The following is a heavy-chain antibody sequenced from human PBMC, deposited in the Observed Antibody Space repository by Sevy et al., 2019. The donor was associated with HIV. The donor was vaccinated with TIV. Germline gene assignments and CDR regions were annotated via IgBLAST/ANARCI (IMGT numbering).Heavy chain of an antibody. CDR2: INPNSGGT. CDR1: GYTFTGYY. Sequence: ASVKVSCKASGYTFTGYYMHWVRQAPGQGLEWMGWINPNSGGTNYAQKFQGRVTMTRDTSISTAYMELSRLRSDDTAVYYCARFDVGAGAYYFDYWGQRTLVTVSS. J-gene: IGHJ4*02. CDR3: ARFDVGAGAYYFDY. D-gene: IGHD1-26*01. V-gene: IGHV1-2*02.